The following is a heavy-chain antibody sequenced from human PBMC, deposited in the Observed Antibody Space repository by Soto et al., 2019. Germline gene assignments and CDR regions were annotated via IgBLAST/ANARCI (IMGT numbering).Heavy chain of an antibody. D-gene: IGHD3-10*01. CDR2: INAGNGNT. V-gene: IGHV1-3*01. CDR3: ARGMYYYGSGSYSPTHYYYYGMDV. CDR1: GYTFTSYA. Sequence: ASVKVSCKASGYTFTSYAVHWVRQAPGQRLEWMGWINAGNGNTKYSQKFQGRVTITRDTSASTAYMELSSLRSEDTAVYYCARGMYYYGSGSYSPTHYYYYGMDVWGQGTTVTVSS. J-gene: IGHJ6*02.